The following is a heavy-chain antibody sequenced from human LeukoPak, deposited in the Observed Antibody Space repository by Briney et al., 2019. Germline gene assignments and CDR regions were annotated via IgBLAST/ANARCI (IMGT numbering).Heavy chain of an antibody. CDR3: AREFRRYCSGGNCYSPLEYAFDI. CDR1: GYTFTGYY. D-gene: IGHD2-15*01. V-gene: IGHV1-2*02. Sequence: GASVKVSCKASGYTFTGYYMHWVRQAPGQGLGWMGWINPNSGGTNYAQRFQGRVTMTRDTSISTAYMELSRLRSDDTAVYYCAREFRRYCSGGNCYSPLEYAFDIWGQGTMVTVSS. CDR2: INPNSGGT. J-gene: IGHJ3*02.